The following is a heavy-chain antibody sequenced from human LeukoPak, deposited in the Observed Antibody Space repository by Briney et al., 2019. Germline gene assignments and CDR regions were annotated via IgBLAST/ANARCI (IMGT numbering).Heavy chain of an antibody. V-gene: IGHV1-69*04. Sequence: SVKVSCKASGGTFSSYAISWVRQAPGQGLEWMGRIIPILGIANYAQKFQGRVTITADKSTSTAYMELSSLRSEDTAVYYCARDHCSGGGCYHWFDPRGQGTLVTVSS. CDR2: IIPILGIA. CDR1: GGTFSSYA. J-gene: IGHJ5*02. CDR3: ARDHCSGGGCYHWFDP. D-gene: IGHD2-15*01.